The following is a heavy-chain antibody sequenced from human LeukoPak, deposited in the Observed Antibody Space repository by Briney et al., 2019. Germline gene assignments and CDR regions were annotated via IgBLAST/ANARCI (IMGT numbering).Heavy chain of an antibody. Sequence: GGSLRLSFAASGFTFSSYAMHWVRQAPGKGLEWVAVISYDGSNKYYADSVKGRFTISRDNSKNTLYLQMNSLRVEDTAVYYCARDDPTVTTGPPVGSWGQGTLVTVSS. J-gene: IGHJ4*02. CDR2: ISYDGSNK. V-gene: IGHV3-30-3*01. CDR3: ARDDPTVTTGPPVGS. CDR1: GFTFSSYA. D-gene: IGHD4-17*01.